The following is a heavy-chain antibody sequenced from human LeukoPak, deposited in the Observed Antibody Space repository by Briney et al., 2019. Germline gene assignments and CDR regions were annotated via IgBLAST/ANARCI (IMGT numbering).Heavy chain of an antibody. CDR2: IYTSGST. D-gene: IGHD6-6*01. V-gene: IGHV4-4*07. CDR3: ARASPSRRSSPSPFDY. J-gene: IGHJ4*02. Sequence: SETLSLTCTVSGGSISSYYWSWIRQPAGKGLEWIGRIYTSGSTNYNPSLKSRVTMSVDTSKNQFSLKLSSVTAADTAVYYCARASPSRRSSPSPFDYWGQGTLVTVSS. CDR1: GGSISSYY.